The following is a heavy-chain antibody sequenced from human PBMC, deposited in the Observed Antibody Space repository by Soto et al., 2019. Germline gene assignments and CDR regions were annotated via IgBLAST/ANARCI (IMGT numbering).Heavy chain of an antibody. D-gene: IGHD3-9*01. CDR1: GYSFTSYW. J-gene: IGHJ5*02. Sequence: PGESLKISCKGSGYSFTSYWISWVRQMPGKGLEWMGRIDPSDSYTNYSPSFQGHVTISADKSISTAYLQWSSLKASDTAVYYCARLDILTGYYNGVNWFDPWGQGTLVTVSS. V-gene: IGHV5-10-1*01. CDR3: ARLDILTGYYNGVNWFDP. CDR2: IDPSDSYT.